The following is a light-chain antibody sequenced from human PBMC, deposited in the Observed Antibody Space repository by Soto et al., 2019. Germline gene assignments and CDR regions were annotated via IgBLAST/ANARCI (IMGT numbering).Light chain of an antibody. CDR1: SSDVGGYNY. CDR3: TSYTSSSPLV. CDR2: EVV. V-gene: IGLV2-14*01. J-gene: IGLJ1*01. Sequence: QSVLTQPASVSGSPGQSITISSTGTSSDVGGYNYVSWYQHHPGKAPKLMIYEVVNRPSGVSNRFSGSKSGITASLTISGLQAEDEADYYCTSYTSSSPLVFGTGTKLTVL.